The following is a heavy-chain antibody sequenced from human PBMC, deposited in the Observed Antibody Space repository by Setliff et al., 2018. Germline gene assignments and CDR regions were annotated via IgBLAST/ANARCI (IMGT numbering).Heavy chain of an antibody. Sequence: SETLSLTCTVSGVSISSTTFDGTWVRQPPGKGLEWIGTVSFFGSSYYSPSLKSRLAISLDTSGNRFSLNLTSVTAADTAVYYCARDYQGGWFDPWGPGTLVTVSS. CDR1: GVSISSTTFD. CDR3: ARDYQGGWFDP. V-gene: IGHV4-39*07. CDR2: VSFFGSS. D-gene: IGHD3-16*01. J-gene: IGHJ5*02.